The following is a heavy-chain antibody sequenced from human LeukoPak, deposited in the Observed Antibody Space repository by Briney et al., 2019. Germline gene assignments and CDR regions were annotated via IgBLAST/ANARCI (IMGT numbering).Heavy chain of an antibody. Sequence: SETLSLTCTVSGGSISSHYWSWIRQPPGKGLEWIGYIYYSGSTNYNPSLKSRVTISVDTSENQFSLKLSSVTAADTAVYYCARVPAGYYYCYYMDVWGKGTTVTVSS. CDR2: IYYSGST. J-gene: IGHJ6*03. CDR1: GGSISSHY. V-gene: IGHV4-59*11. CDR3: ARVPAGYYYCYYMDV.